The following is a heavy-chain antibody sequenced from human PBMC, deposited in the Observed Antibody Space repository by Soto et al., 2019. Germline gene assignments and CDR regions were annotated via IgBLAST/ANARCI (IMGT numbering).Heavy chain of an antibody. D-gene: IGHD3-10*01. J-gene: IGHJ4*02. Sequence: QVQLQESGPGLVKPSGTLSLTCAVSGGSISSGKWWSWVRQPPGNGLEWIGEIYHSGSTNYNPSLKSRVPISVDNSKNQYSLNLRSVTAADTAVYYCVKDASGVFDYWGQGTLVTVSS. V-gene: IGHV4-4*02. CDR3: VKDASGVFDY. CDR1: GGSISSGKW. CDR2: IYHSGST.